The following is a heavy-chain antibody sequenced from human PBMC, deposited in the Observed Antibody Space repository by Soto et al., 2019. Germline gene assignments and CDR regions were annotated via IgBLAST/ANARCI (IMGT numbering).Heavy chain of an antibody. D-gene: IGHD6-13*01. Sequence: PSETLSLTCTVSGGSISSYYWSWIRQPPGKGLEWIGYIYYSATTNYNPSLKSRVTISVDTSKTQFSLKLTSVTAADTAVYYCARALWGPAGKIKWFDPWGQGTLVTVS. CDR2: IYYSATT. V-gene: IGHV4-59*01. CDR1: GGSISSYY. CDR3: ARALWGPAGKIKWFDP. J-gene: IGHJ5*02.